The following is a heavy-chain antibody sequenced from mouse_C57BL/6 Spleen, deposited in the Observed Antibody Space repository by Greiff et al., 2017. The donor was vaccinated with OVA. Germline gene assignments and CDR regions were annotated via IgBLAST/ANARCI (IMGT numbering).Heavy chain of an antibody. D-gene: IGHD2-14*01. V-gene: IGHV1-53*01. J-gene: IGHJ2*01. CDR1: GYTFTSYW. CDR3: ARRATMGTYYFDD. Sequence: QVQLQQPRTELVKPGASVKLSCKASGYTFTSYWMHWVKQRPGQGLEWIGNINPSNGGTNYNEKFKSKATLTVDKSSSTAYMQLRSLTSEDSEIYNCARRATMGTYYFDDWGQGTTRTVSS. CDR2: INPSNGGT.